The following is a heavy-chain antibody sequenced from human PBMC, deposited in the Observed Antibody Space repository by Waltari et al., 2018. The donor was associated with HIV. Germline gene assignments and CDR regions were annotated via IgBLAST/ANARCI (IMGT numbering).Heavy chain of an antibody. Sequence: HVQLVQSGAEVMKPGASVKVSCKASGYTFTTYAINWLRQATGQGLEWMGWMNPNNGNTGYAQKFQGRVAMTRDTSISTAYLELDSLRSEDTAVYYCARSIRGGDVDYWGQGTLVTVSS. CDR3: ARSIRGGDVDY. J-gene: IGHJ4*02. CDR2: MNPNNGNT. V-gene: IGHV1-8*01. D-gene: IGHD3-10*01. CDR1: GYTFTTYA.